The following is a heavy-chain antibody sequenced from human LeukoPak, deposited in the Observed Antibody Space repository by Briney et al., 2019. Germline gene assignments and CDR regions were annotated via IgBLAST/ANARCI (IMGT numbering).Heavy chain of an antibody. D-gene: IGHD3-16*01. J-gene: IGHJ3*01. V-gene: IGHV5-51*01. CDR3: ARRLGGADVFDF. Sequence: GESLKISCKGSGYSFTSYWIAWVRQMPGKGLEWMGIIYPGDSDSKYSRSFQGQVTTSVDKSINTAYLQWSSLKASDSAMYYCARRLGGADVFDFWGQGTMVTVSS. CDR2: IYPGDSDS. CDR1: GYSFTSYW.